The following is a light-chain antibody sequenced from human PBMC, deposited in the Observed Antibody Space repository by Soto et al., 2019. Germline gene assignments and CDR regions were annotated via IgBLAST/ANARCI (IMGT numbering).Light chain of an antibody. J-gene: IGKJ1*01. CDR3: QQYNTWLWT. CDR2: GAS. V-gene: IGKV3-15*01. Sequence: EVVMTQSPATLSVSPGERATLSCRASQSVNANLAWYQQKPGQAPRLLIHGASNRATGIPARFSGSGFGTEFILTINSLQSEDFAVYYCQQYNTWLWTFGQGTKVEI. CDR1: QSVNAN.